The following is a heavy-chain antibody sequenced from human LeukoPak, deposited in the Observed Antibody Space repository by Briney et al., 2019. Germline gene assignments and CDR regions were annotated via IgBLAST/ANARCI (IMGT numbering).Heavy chain of an antibody. CDR1: GFTFSSYA. J-gene: IGHJ4*02. V-gene: IGHV3-23*01. Sequence: GGSLRLSCAASGFTFSSYAMSWVRQAPGKGLEWVSAISASGGSTHYADSVKGRFTISRDNSKNTLHLQMNSLRAEDTAIYYCAKHGEYYGLGSPVGDYWGQGTLVTVSS. CDR3: AKHGEYYGLGSPVGDY. CDR2: ISASGGST. D-gene: IGHD3-10*01.